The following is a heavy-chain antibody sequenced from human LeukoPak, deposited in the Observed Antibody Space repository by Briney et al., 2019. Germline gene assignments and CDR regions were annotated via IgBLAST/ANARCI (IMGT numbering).Heavy chain of an antibody. Sequence: GGSLRLSCAASGFTFSNAWMSWVRQAPGKGLEWVGRIKSKTDGGTTDYAAPVKGRFTISRDDSKNTLYLQMNSLKTEDTAVYYCTARYFDWLFQDYWGQGTLVTVFS. D-gene: IGHD3-9*01. J-gene: IGHJ4*02. CDR1: GFTFSNAW. CDR2: IKSKTDGGTT. V-gene: IGHV3-15*01. CDR3: TARYFDWLFQDY.